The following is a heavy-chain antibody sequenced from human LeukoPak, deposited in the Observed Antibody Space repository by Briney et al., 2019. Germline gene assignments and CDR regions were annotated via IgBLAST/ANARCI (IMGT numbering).Heavy chain of an antibody. J-gene: IGHJ4*02. CDR1: GFNLSDYY. CDR3: ARGLKGYCSSTSCYFGDY. D-gene: IGHD2-2*01. V-gene: IGHV3-11*04. Sequence: PGGSLRLSCVASGFNLSDYYINWIRQTPGKGLDWVSYIGSSGIDTKYYAASVRGRFTISRDNAKNSLFLQMNSLRAEDTAVYYCARGLKGYCSSTSCYFGDYWGQGTLVTVSS. CDR2: IGSSGIDTK.